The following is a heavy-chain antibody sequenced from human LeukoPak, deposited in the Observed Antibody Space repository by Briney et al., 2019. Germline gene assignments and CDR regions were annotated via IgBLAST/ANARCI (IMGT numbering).Heavy chain of an antibody. Sequence: PSETLPLTCTVSGGSISSYYWSWIRQPPGKGLEWIGYIYYSGSTNYNPSLKSRVTISVDTSKNQFSLKLSSVTAADTAVYYCASGANNYYDSSGYYYEYFQHWGQGTLVTVSS. CDR3: ASGANNYYDSSGYYYEYFQH. J-gene: IGHJ1*01. D-gene: IGHD3-22*01. CDR2: IYYSGST. CDR1: GGSISSYY. V-gene: IGHV4-59*01.